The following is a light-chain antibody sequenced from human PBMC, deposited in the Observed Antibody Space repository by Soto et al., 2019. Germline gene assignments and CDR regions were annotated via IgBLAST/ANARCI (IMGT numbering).Light chain of an antibody. J-gene: IGKJ4*01. CDR3: RRFGRSPLT. V-gene: IGKV3-20*01. CDR1: QSVSSNY. CDR2: STS. Sequence: ESVLTQSPGTLSLSPGERASLSCRASQSVSSNYLAWYQQKPGQAPRLLIYSTSIRAAGIPDRFSVSGSGTDFSLTISRLEPEDFAVYYCRRFGRSPLTFGGGTKVDIK.